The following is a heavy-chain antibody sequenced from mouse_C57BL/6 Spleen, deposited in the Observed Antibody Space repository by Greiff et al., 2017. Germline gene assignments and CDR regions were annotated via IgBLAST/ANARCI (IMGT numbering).Heavy chain of an antibody. J-gene: IGHJ4*01. Sequence: QVQLQQSGAELARPGASVKLSCKASGYTFTSYGISWVKQRTGQGLEWIGEIYPRSGNTYYNEKFKGKATLTADKSSSTAYMELRSLTSEDSAVYFCARRGYDAVAYAMDYWGQGTSVTVSS. CDR2: IYPRSGNT. D-gene: IGHD2-2*01. CDR1: GYTFTSYG. CDR3: ARRGYDAVAYAMDY. V-gene: IGHV1-81*01.